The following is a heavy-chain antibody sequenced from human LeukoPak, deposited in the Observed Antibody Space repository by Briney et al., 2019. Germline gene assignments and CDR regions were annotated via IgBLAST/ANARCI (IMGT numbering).Heavy chain of an antibody. V-gene: IGHV1-46*01. CDR1: GYTFTSYY. Sequence: ASVKVSCEASGYTFTSYYMHWVRQAPGQGLEWMGIINPSGGSTSYAQKFQGRVTMTRDTSTSTVYMELSSLRSEDTAVYYCAREPLFTMIVVERRYAFDIWGQGTMVTVSS. D-gene: IGHD3-22*01. CDR3: AREPLFTMIVVERRYAFDI. J-gene: IGHJ3*02. CDR2: INPSGGST.